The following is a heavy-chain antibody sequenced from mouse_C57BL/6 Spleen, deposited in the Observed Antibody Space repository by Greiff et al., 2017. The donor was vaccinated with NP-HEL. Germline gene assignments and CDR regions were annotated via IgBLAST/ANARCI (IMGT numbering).Heavy chain of an antibody. CDR1: GFTFSSYG. CDR2: ISSGGSYT. J-gene: IGHJ3*01. V-gene: IGHV5-6*01. Sequence: EVKLMESGGDLVKPGGSLKLSCAASGFTFSSYGMSWVRQTPDKRLEWVATISSGGSYTYYPDSVQGRFTLSRDNAKNTLYLQMSSLKSEDTAMYYCARQEDSSYGWFAYGGQGTLVTVSA. D-gene: IGHD1-1*01. CDR3: ARQEDSSYGWFAY.